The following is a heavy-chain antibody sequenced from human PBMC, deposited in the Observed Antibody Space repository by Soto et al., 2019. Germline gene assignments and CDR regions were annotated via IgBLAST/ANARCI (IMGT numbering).Heavy chain of an antibody. D-gene: IGHD3-3*01. CDR1: GFTFSSYA. CDR3: AKGRNYDFWSGYYNTDWYFDL. Sequence: EVQLLESGGGLVQPGGSLRLSCAASGFTFSSYAMSWVRQAPGKGLEWVSAISGSGGSTYYADSVKGRFTISRDNSKNTLYLQMNSLRAEDTAVYYCAKGRNYDFWSGYYNTDWYFDLWGRGTLVTVSS. J-gene: IGHJ2*01. CDR2: ISGSGGST. V-gene: IGHV3-23*01.